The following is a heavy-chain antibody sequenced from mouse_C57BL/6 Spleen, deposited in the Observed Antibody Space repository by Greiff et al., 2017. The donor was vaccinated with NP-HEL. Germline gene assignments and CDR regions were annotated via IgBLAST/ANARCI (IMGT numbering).Heavy chain of an antibody. D-gene: IGHD2-3*01. CDR3: AREGYSYFDY. Sequence: QVQLQQPGAELVKPGASVKLSCKASGYTFTSYWMHWVKQRPGPGLEWIGMIHPNSGSTNYNEKFKSKATLTVDKSSSTAYMQLSSLTSEYSAVYYCAREGYSYFDYWGQGTTLTVSS. J-gene: IGHJ2*01. CDR2: IHPNSGST. CDR1: GYTFTSYW. V-gene: IGHV1-64*01.